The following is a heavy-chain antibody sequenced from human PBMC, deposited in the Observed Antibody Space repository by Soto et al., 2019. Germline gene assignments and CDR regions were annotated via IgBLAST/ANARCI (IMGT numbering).Heavy chain of an antibody. J-gene: IGHJ4*02. CDR1: GGSISSYY. CDR2: IYYSGST. V-gene: IGHV4-59*01. Sequence: SETLSLTCTVSGGSISSYYWSWIRQPPRKGLEWIGYIYYSGSTNYNPSLKSRVTISVDTSKNQFSLKLSSVTAAVTAVYYCARHTAMTRFNYWGQGTLVTVSS. D-gene: IGHD5-18*01. CDR3: ARHTAMTRFNY.